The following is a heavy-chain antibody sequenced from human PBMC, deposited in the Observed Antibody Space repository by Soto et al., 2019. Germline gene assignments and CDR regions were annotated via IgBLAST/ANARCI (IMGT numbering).Heavy chain of an antibody. CDR3: ARVDTAMPGGMDV. V-gene: IGHV4-39*01. CDR1: XGSISSSSYY. Sequence: TLSLTCTVSXGSISSSSYYWGWIRQPPGKGLEWIGSIYYSGSTYYNPSLKSRVTISVDTSKNQFSLKLSSVTAADTAVYYCARVDTAMPGGMDVWGQGTTVTVSS. D-gene: IGHD5-18*01. CDR2: IYYSGST. J-gene: IGHJ6*02.